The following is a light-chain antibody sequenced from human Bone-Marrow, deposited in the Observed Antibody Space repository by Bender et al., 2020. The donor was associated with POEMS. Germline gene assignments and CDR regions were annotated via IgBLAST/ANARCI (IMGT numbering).Light chain of an antibody. CDR3: SSYTGSNWV. CDR2: EVT. V-gene: IGLV2-14*03. CDR1: SSDVGSYNY. Sequence: QSALTQPASLSGSPGQSITISCAGTSSDVGSYNYVSWHQQHPGKAPKIILYEVTARPSGISDRFSGSKSGNTASLTISGLQAEDEADYYCSSYTGSNWVFGGGTKVTV. J-gene: IGLJ3*02.